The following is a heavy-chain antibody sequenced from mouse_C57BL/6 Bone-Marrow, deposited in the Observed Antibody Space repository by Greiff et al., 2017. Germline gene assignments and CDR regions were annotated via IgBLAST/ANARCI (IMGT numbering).Heavy chain of an antibody. D-gene: IGHD1-1*01. CDR1: GYTFTDYN. CDR3: ARLITTVVATRWYFDV. J-gene: IGHJ1*03. V-gene: IGHV1-18*01. Sequence: VQLQQSGPELVKPGASVKIPCKASGYTFTDYNMDWVKQSHGKSLEWIGDINPNNGGTIYNQKFKGKATLTVDKSSSPAYMELRSLTSGYTAVYYCARLITTVVATRWYFDVWGTGTTVTVSS. CDR2: INPNNGGT.